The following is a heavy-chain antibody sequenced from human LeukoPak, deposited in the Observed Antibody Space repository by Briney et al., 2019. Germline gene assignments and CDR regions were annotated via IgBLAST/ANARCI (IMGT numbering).Heavy chain of an antibody. CDR2: MNPNSGST. CDR1: GYTFTSYD. J-gene: IGHJ4*02. Sequence: ASVKVSCKASGYTFTSYDINWVRQATGQGLEWMGWMNPNSGSTGYAQKFQGRVTMTRNTSLSTAYMELSSLRSEDTAVYYCARGSVGYDFWSGYYDSDYWGQGTLVTVSS. CDR3: ARGSVGYDFWSGYYDSDY. D-gene: IGHD3-3*01. V-gene: IGHV1-8*01.